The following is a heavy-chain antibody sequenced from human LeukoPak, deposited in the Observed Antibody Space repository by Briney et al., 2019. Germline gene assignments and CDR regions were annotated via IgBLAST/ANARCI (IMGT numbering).Heavy chain of an antibody. CDR2: IYYSGSS. Sequence: SETLPLTCTVSGGSVSSYYWSWIRQPPGKGLEWIAYIYYSGSSNYNPSLKSRATISLDTSKNQFSLKLSSVTAADTAVYYCARHAGADYSSWNYFDYWGQGTLVTVSS. CDR3: ARHAGADYSSWNYFDY. V-gene: IGHV4-59*08. CDR1: GGSVSSYY. J-gene: IGHJ4*02. D-gene: IGHD6-13*01.